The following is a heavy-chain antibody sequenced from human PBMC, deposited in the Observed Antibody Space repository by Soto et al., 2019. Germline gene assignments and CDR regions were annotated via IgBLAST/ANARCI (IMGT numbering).Heavy chain of an antibody. V-gene: IGHV4-30-4*01. CDR1: GGSISSGDYY. CDR3: ARAPGDYFDY. J-gene: IGHJ4*02. CDR2: IFYSGST. Sequence: SETLSLTCTVSGGSISSGDYYWSWIRQPPGKGLEWIGYIFYSGSTFYNPSLKSRIAISVDTSKNQFSLKLSSVTAADTAVYYCARAPGDYFDYWGQGTLVTVSS.